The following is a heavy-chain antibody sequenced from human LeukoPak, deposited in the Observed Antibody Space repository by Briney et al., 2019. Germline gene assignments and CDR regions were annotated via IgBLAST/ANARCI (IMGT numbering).Heavy chain of an antibody. V-gene: IGHV4-34*01. J-gene: IGHJ5*02. D-gene: IGHD2-15*01. CDR2: INHSGST. CDR3: ARDNTGVAASAFDP. CDR1: GGSFSGYY. Sequence: SETLSLTCAVYGGSFSGYYWSWIRQPPGKGLEWIGEINHSGSTNYNPSLKSRVTMSVDTSKNQFSLKLSSVTAADTAVYYCARDNTGVAASAFDPWGQGTLVTVSS.